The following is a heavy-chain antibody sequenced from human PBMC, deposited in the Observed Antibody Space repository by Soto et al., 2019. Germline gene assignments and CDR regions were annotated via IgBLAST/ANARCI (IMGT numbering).Heavy chain of an antibody. J-gene: IGHJ4*02. CDR3: ARTTAVPNTLRSRYFFDY. CDR2: FYYSGTT. CDR1: CGSVSNKTYY. D-gene: IGHD4-17*01. V-gene: IGHV4-61*01. Sequence: PSETLSLTCSVSCGSVSNKTYYWSLIRQPPGKRLEWIGYFYYSGTTNYNPSLKSRVTISVDLSKNQFSLRLSSVTTADTALYYCARTTAVPNTLRSRYFFDYWGQGTLVTVSS.